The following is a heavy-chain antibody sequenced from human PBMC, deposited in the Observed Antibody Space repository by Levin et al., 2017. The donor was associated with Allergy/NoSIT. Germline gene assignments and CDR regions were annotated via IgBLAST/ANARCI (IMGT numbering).Heavy chain of an antibody. J-gene: IGHJ4*02. V-gene: IGHV3-30*18. Sequence: PGGSLRLSCAASGFTFSLYGIHWVRQAPGKGLEWVAVISYDGSNKLYADSVKGRFTISRDNSKNTVYLQMNSLRGEDTAVYYCAKSALEEYYFDYWGQGTLVTVSS. CDR1: GFTFSLYG. CDR3: AKSALEEYYFDY. D-gene: IGHD3-16*01. CDR2: ISYDGSNK.